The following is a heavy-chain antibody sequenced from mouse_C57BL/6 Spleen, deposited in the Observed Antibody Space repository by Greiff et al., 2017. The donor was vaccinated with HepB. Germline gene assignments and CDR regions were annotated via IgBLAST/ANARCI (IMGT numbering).Heavy chain of an antibody. CDR2: IDPSDSYT. CDR1: GYTFTSYW. J-gene: IGHJ2*01. V-gene: IGHV1-69*01. D-gene: IGHD1-1*01. Sequence: VQLQQPGAELVMPGASVKLSCKASGYTFTSYWMHWVKQRPGQGLEWIGEIDPSDSYTNYNQKFKGKSTLTVDKSSSTAYMQLSSLTSEDSAVYYGARGYYGSDYWGQGTTLTVSS. CDR3: ARGYYGSDY.